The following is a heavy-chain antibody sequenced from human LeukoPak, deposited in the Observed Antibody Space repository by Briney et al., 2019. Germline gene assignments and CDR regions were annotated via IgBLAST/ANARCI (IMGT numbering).Heavy chain of an antibody. Sequence: SETLSLTCGVYGGSFRSYYWNWIRQPPGKGLEWIGESNHSGSTNYNPSLKSRVTMSVDTSKKRFSLKLSSVTAADTAVYYCASQHCTSTTCYAYFAYWGQGTLVTVSS. V-gene: IGHV4-34*01. CDR1: GGSFRSYY. D-gene: IGHD2-2*01. J-gene: IGHJ4*02. CDR3: ASQHCTSTTCYAYFAY. CDR2: SNHSGST.